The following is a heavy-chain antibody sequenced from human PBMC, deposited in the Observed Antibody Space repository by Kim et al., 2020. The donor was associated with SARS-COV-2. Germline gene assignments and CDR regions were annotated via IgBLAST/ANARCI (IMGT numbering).Heavy chain of an antibody. V-gene: IGHV1-69*13. Sequence: SVKVSCKASGGTFSSYAISWVRQAPGQGLEWMGGIIPIFGTANYAQKFQGRVTITADESTSTAYMELSSLRSEDTAVYYCARAPGFGELLSHYYGMDVWGQGTTVTVSS. CDR3: ARAPGFGELLSHYYGMDV. CDR1: GGTFSSYA. J-gene: IGHJ6*02. D-gene: IGHD3-10*01. CDR2: IIPIFGTA.